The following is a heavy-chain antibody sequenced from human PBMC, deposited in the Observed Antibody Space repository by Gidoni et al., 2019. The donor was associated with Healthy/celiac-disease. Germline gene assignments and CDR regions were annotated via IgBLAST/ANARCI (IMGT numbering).Heavy chain of an antibody. D-gene: IGHD3-16*01. CDR2: IYYSART. Sequence: QVQLQESGPGLVKPSQTLSLTCTVSGGSISSGDYYWRWIRQPPGKGLEWVVYIYYSARTYYNPSLKSRVTISVDTSKNQFSLKLSSVTAADTAVYYCARAIEGAYDYVWGSYRAFDIWGQGTMVTVFS. V-gene: IGHV4-30-4*01. CDR3: ARAIEGAYDYVWGSYRAFDI. CDR1: GGSISSGDYY. J-gene: IGHJ3*02.